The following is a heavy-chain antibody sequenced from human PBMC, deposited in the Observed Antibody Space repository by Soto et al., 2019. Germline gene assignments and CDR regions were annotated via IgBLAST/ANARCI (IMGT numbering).Heavy chain of an antibody. CDR1: GDSISSAGYY. CDR3: ARVPGP. V-gene: IGHV4-31*03. CDR2: VFYSGST. J-gene: IGHJ5*02. Sequence: SETLSLTCTVSGDSISSAGYYWSWIRQHPGKGLEWIGYVFYSGSTYYNPSLKSRVTISVDRSKNQFSLKLSSVTAADTAVYYCARVPGPWGQGTLVTVSS.